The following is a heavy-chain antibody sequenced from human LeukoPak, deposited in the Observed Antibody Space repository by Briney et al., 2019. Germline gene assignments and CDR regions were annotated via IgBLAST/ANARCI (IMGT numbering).Heavy chain of an antibody. CDR2: TYYRSKWYN. D-gene: IGHD3-3*01. Sequence: SQTLSLTCAISGDSVSSNSAAWNWIRQSPSRGLEWLGRTYYRSKWYNDYAVSVKSRITISPDTSKNQFSLQLNSVTPEDTAVYYCARDRALRITIFGVVNNWFDLWGQGTLVTVSS. V-gene: IGHV6-1*01. CDR3: ARDRALRITIFGVVNNWFDL. J-gene: IGHJ5*02. CDR1: GDSVSSNSAA.